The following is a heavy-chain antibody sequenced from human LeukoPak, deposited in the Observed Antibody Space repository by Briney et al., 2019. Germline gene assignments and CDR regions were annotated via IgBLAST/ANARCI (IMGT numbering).Heavy chain of an antibody. CDR2: ISYDGSNK. D-gene: IGHD1-26*01. V-gene: IGHV3-30-3*01. CDR3: ARVRGTYSTDAFDI. CDR1: GFSFSSYA. J-gene: IGHJ3*02. Sequence: GGSLRLSCAASGFSFSSYAMYWVRQAPGKGLEWVAVISYDGSNKFYADSVKGRFTISRDSSNNALYLQMNSLRPEDTAVYYCARVRGTYSTDAFDIWGQGTMVTVS.